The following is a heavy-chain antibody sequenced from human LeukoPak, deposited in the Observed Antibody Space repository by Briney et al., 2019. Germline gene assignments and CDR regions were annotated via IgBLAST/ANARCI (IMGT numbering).Heavy chain of an antibody. J-gene: IGHJ3*02. CDR1: GFTFSNFN. CDR2: ISSSIITV. D-gene: IGHD3-3*01. V-gene: IGHV3-48*01. CDR3: ARDFWSVPGTFDI. Sequence: GGSLRLSCAASGFTFSNFNMNWVRQAPGKGLEWVSYISSSIITVYQADSVKGRFTISRDNAKNSLYLQMNSLRAEDTAVYYCARDFWSVPGTFDIWGQGTVVTVSS.